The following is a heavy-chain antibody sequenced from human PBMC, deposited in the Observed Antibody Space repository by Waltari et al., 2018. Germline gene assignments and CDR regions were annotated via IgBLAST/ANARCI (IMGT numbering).Heavy chain of an antibody. Sequence: QVQLQESGPGLVKPSETLSLTCTVSGGSISSNYWSWIRQPPGKGLEWIGYIYYSGSTNYNPSLKSRVTISVDTSKNQFSLKLSSVTAADTAVYYCAISRSSGWHHYGMDVWGQGTTVTVSS. CDR3: AISRSSGWHHYGMDV. CDR2: IYYSGST. D-gene: IGHD6-19*01. CDR1: GGSISSNY. J-gene: IGHJ6*02. V-gene: IGHV4-59*01.